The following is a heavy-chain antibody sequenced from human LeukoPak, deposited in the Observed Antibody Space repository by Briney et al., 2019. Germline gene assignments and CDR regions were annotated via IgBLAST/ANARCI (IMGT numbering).Heavy chain of an antibody. CDR2: INPNTGGT. V-gene: IGHV1-2*02. J-gene: IGHJ4*02. CDR3: ARDSDLSY. D-gene: IGHD1-26*01. CDR1: GYNFTGHY. Sequence: GASVKVSCKASGYNFTGHYMHWVRQAPGQWLEWMGWINPNTGGTNYAQKFQGRVTMTRDTSISTVYMELSRLRYDDTAVYYCARDSDLSYWGQGTPVTVSS.